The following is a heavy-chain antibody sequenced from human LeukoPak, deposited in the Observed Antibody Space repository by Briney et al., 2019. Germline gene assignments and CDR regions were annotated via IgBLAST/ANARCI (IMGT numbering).Heavy chain of an antibody. CDR1: GGSITSSSYY. CDR2: AYYSGST. J-gene: IGHJ4*02. D-gene: IGHD2-15*01. CDR3: ASFGYCSGGSCYPPGY. V-gene: IGHV4-39*01. Sequence: PSETLSLTCTVSGGSITSSSYYWGWIRQPPGKGLEWIGSAYYSGSTYYNPSLKSRVIISGDTSKNQFSLKMTSVTAADTAMYYCASFGYCSGGSCYPPGYRGQGTLVIVSS.